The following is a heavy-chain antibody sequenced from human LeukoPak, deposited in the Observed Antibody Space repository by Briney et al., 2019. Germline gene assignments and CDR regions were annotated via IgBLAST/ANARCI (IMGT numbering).Heavy chain of an antibody. V-gene: IGHV3-48*01. D-gene: IGHD3-3*01. CDR1: GFTFSSYS. J-gene: IGHJ6*03. CDR3: ARDPSLRFLEWLSALYYMDV. Sequence: GGSLRLSCAASGFTFSSYSMNWVRQAPGKGLEWVSYISSSSSTIYYADSVKGRFTISRDNAKNSLYLQMNSLRAEDTAVYYCARDPSLRFLEWLSALYYMDVWGKGTTVTVSS. CDR2: ISSSSSTI.